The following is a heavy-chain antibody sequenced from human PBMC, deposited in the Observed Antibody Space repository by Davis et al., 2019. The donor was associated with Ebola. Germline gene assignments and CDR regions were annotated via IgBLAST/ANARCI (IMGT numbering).Heavy chain of an antibody. CDR1: GGSISRYY. CDR2: IYTTGST. D-gene: IGHD5-12*01. CDR3: TRAGNGYEGSMNV. J-gene: IGHJ6*02. Sequence: PSETLSLTCTVSGGSISRYYWSWIRQPAGKRLEWVGRIYTTGSTNYNPSLKSRVTMSVDTSKNQFSLNLSSVTAADTAVYYCTRAGNGYEGSMNVWGQGTTVTVSS. V-gene: IGHV4-4*07.